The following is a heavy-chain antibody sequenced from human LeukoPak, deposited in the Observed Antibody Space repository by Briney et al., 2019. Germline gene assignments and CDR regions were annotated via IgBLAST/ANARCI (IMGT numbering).Heavy chain of an antibody. V-gene: IGHV4-39*07. CDR1: GGSISSSSYY. J-gene: IGHJ2*01. D-gene: IGHD6-13*01. Sequence: SETLSLTCIVSGGSISSSSYYWGWIRQPPGKGLEWIGSIYHSGSTYYNPSLKSRVTISVDTSKNQFSLKLSSVTAADTAVYYCARVSSSWYQDWYFDLWGRGTLVTVSS. CDR3: ARVSSSWYQDWYFDL. CDR2: IYHSGST.